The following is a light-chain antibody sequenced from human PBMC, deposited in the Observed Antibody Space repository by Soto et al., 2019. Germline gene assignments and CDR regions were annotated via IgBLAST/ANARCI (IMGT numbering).Light chain of an antibody. CDR1: QSVSSN. V-gene: IGKV3-15*01. J-gene: IGKJ2*01. Sequence: EIVMTPSPATLSVSPGERATLSCRASQSVSSNLAWYQQKPGQAPRLLIYGASTRATGIPARFSGSGSGTEFTLTISSLQSEDFAVYYRQQYNNWPPDTFGQGTKLEIK. CDR2: GAS. CDR3: QQYNNWPPDT.